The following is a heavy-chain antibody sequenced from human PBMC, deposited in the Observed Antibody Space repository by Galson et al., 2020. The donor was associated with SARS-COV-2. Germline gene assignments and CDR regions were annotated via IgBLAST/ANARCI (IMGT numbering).Heavy chain of an antibody. Sequence: ASVTVSCKASGYTFTGYYMHWVRQAPGQGLEWMGWINPNSGGTNYAQKFQGRVTMTRDTSISTAYMELSRLRSDDTAVYYCAREGYGIAVAGSGFDYWGQGTLVTVSS. CDR3: AREGYGIAVAGSGFDY. V-gene: IGHV1-2*02. CDR2: INPNSGGT. J-gene: IGHJ4*02. D-gene: IGHD6-19*01. CDR1: GYTFTGYY.